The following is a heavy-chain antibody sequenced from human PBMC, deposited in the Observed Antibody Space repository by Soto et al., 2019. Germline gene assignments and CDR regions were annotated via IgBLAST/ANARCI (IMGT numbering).Heavy chain of an antibody. CDR1: GFAFSSYG. D-gene: IGHD4-4*01. Sequence: EVRLVETGGGLVSPGGSLRLSCAASGFAFSSYGLNWVRQAPGRGLEWISYISDSGSSIYSVDTVKGRFTASRDNAKNSVYLQMNSLRAEDTAVYYCARDLGPDYSRGYWGQGTLVTVSS. CDR3: ARDLGPDYSRGY. J-gene: IGHJ4*02. CDR2: ISDSGSSI. V-gene: IGHV3-48*03.